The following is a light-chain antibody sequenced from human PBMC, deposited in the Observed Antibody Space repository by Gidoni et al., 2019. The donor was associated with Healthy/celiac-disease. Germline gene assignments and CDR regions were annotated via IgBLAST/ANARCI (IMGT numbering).Light chain of an antibody. CDR1: QSVSSS. CDR3: QQYNNWPPWT. CDR2: GAS. V-gene: IGKV3-15*01. J-gene: IGKJ1*01. Sequence: IVITQSPATLYVSPGERATLACRASQSVSSSLAWYQQQPGQAPRLLIYGASTRPTCIPARFSGSGSGTEFTLTISSLQSEDFAVYYCQQYNNWPPWTFGQGTKLEIK.